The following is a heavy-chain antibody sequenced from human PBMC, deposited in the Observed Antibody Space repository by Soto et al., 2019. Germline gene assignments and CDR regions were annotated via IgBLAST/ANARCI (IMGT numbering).Heavy chain of an antibody. Sequence: LSCAASGFTFSDYYMSWIRQAPGKGLEWVSYISSSGSTIYYADSVKGRFTISRDNAKNSLYLQMNSLRAEDTAVYYCARGLRYYDFWSGYRPYGMDVWGQGTTVTVSS. CDR2: ISSSGSTI. J-gene: IGHJ6*02. D-gene: IGHD3-3*01. V-gene: IGHV3-11*01. CDR1: GFTFSDYY. CDR3: ARGLRYYDFWSGYRPYGMDV.